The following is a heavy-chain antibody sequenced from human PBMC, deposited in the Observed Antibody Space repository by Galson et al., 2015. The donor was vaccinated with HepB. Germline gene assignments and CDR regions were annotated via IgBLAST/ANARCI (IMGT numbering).Heavy chain of an antibody. CDR1: GYTFTNYA. CDR3: ARDSPTTVRLTSRAEFDL. Sequence: SVKVSCKASGYTFTNYAISWVRQAPGQGLEWMGWISAYNGNAYYAQKFRDRVTVTTDTSASTAYMELRSLRSDDTAVYYCARDSPTTVRLTSRAEFDLWGRGTLVTVSS. D-gene: IGHD4-17*01. V-gene: IGHV1-18*01. CDR2: ISAYNGNA. J-gene: IGHJ2*01.